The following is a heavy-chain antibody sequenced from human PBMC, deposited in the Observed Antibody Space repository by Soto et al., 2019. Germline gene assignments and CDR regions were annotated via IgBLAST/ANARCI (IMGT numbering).Heavy chain of an antibody. CDR1: GFTFSSYV. CDR2: ISYDGSNK. D-gene: IGHD3-16*01. CDR3: ARDPSYGPYYYGMDV. Sequence: QVQLVESGGGVVQPGRSLRLSCEASGFTFSSYVMHWVRQAPGKGLEWVAVISYDGSNKYYADSVKGRFTISRDNSKNTQYLQMNSLRAEDTAVYYCARDPSYGPYYYGMDVWGQGTAVTVSS. J-gene: IGHJ6*02. V-gene: IGHV3-30-3*01.